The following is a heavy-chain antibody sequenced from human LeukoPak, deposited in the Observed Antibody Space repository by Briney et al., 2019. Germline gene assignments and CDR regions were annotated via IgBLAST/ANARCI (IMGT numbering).Heavy chain of an antibody. CDR3: ARDRTGIAVAGTDFDY. V-gene: IGHV1-69*04. J-gene: IGHJ4*01. CDR1: GGTFSRYT. D-gene: IGHD6-19*01. Sequence: SVKVSCKASGGTFSRYTISWVRQAPGQGLEWMGRIIPILGIANYAQKFQGRVTITADKSTSTAYMELSSLRSEDTAVYYCARDRTGIAVAGTDFDYWGQGTLVTVSS. CDR2: IIPILGIA.